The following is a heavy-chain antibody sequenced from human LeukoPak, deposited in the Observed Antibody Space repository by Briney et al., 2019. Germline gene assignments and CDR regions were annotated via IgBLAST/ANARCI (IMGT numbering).Heavy chain of an antibody. CDR1: GYTFTTFG. V-gene: IGHV1-18*01. CDR3: ARDKGRAYSYGHVDY. Sequence: GASVKVSCKTSGYTFTTFGINWVRQAPGQGLEWMGWISPYNGNTNYAQKLQGRVTMTTDTSTNTAYMELRSLRSDDTAVYYCARDKGRAYSYGHVDYWGQGTLVTVS. D-gene: IGHD5-18*01. CDR2: ISPYNGNT. J-gene: IGHJ4*02.